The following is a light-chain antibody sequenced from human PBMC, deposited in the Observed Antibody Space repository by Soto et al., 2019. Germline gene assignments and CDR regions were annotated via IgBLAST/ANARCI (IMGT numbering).Light chain of an antibody. CDR2: AAS. J-gene: IGKJ1*01. Sequence: LNWYQQKPGKAPKLLIYAASNLQSGVPSRFSGSGSGTDFTLTITSLQPEDFATYYCQQSYSTWTFGHGTKVEMK. V-gene: IGKV1-39*01. CDR3: QQSYSTWT.